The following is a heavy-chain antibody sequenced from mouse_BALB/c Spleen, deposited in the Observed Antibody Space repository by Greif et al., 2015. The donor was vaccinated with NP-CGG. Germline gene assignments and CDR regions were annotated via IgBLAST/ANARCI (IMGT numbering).Heavy chain of an antibody. CDR2: IDPENGNT. J-gene: IGHJ4*01. CDR3: ATPYGSSYAMDY. V-gene: IGHV14-1*02. Sequence: EVQRVESGAELVRPGALVKLSCKASGFNIKDYYMHWVKQRPEQGLEWIGWIDPENGNTIYDPKFQGKASITADTSSNTAYLQLSSLTSEDTAVYYCATPYGSSYAMDYWGQGTSVTVSS. CDR1: GFNIKDYY. D-gene: IGHD1-1*01.